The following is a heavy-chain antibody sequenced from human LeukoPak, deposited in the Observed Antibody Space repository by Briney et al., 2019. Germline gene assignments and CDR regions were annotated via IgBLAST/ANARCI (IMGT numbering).Heavy chain of an antibody. J-gene: IGHJ1*01. CDR2: ISGSGGST. CDR3: ARGLGYCTTNSCYNEH. Sequence: PGGSLRLSCAASGFTFSSYAMSWVRQAPGKGLEWVSAISGSGGSTYYSDPVKGRFTISRDNSKNTLYLQMNSLRAEDTAVYYCARGLGYCTTNSCYNEHWGQGTQVTVSS. V-gene: IGHV3-23*01. CDR1: GFTFSSYA. D-gene: IGHD2-8*01.